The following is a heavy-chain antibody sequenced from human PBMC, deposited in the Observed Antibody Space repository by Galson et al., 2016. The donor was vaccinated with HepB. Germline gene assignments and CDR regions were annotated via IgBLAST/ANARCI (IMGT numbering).Heavy chain of an antibody. Sequence: ETLSLTCSVSGVSISSYYWSWIRQPPGKGLEWIGYIHVDGSTNLSPSLQGRVTISKDTSRNIFSLKMTSVTAADTAVYYCARSYDTSSYYSVGHEYFHVWGQGTLVTVSS. D-gene: IGHD3-22*01. V-gene: IGHV4-59*01. CDR2: IHVDGST. J-gene: IGHJ1*01. CDR3: ARSYDTSSYYSVGHEYFHV. CDR1: GVSISSYY.